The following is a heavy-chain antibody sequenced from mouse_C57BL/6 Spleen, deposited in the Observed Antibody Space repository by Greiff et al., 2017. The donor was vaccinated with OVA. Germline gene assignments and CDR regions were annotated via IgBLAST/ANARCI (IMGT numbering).Heavy chain of an antibody. CDR1: GFTFSSYA. J-gene: IGHJ4*01. CDR2: ISDGGSYT. Sequence: EVKLVESGGGLVKPGGSLKLSCAASGFTFSSYAMSWVRQTPEKRLEWVATISDGGSYTYYPDNVKGRFTISRDNAKNNLYLQMSHLKSEDTAMYYCARDGKAYAMDYWGQGTSVTVSS. V-gene: IGHV5-4*01. D-gene: IGHD2-1*01. CDR3: ARDGKAYAMDY.